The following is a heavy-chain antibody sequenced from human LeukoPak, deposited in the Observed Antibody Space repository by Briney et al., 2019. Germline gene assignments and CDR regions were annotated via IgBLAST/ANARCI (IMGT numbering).Heavy chain of an antibody. CDR2: MNPNSGNT. CDR3: ARTRSLSGSGNWFDP. CDR1: GYTFTSYD. V-gene: IGHV1-8*01. J-gene: IGHJ5*02. D-gene: IGHD3-10*01. Sequence: ASVKVSCKASGYTFTSYDINWVRQATGLGLEWMGWMNPNSGNTGYAQKFQGRVTMTRNTSISTAYMELSSLRSEDTAVYYCARTRSLSGSGNWFDPWGQGTLVTVSS.